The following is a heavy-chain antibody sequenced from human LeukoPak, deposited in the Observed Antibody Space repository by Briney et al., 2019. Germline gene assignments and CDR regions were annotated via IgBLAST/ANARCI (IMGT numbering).Heavy chain of an antibody. V-gene: IGHV3-74*01. CDR3: ARDAIFGDAFDI. J-gene: IGHJ3*02. Sequence: GGSLRLSCAASGFTFSSYWMHWVRQAPGKGLVWVSRINSDGSSISYADSVKGRFTISRDNAKNTLHLRMNSLTAEDTAVYHCARDAIFGDAFDIWGQGTMVTVSS. D-gene: IGHD3-3*02. CDR2: INSDGSSI. CDR1: GFTFSSYW.